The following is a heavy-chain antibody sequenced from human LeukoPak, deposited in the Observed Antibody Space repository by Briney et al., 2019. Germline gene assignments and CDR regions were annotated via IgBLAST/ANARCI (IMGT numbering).Heavy chain of an antibody. CDR2: IYYSGTT. D-gene: IGHD6-13*01. V-gene: IGHV4-59*01. CDR3: ARGVYIAAAQYGY. CDR1: GGSISRYY. J-gene: IGHJ4*02. Sequence: SETLSLTCTVSGGSISRYYWSWLRQPPGKGLEWIGYIYYSGTTNYNPSLRSRVTISVDTSKNQFSLKLSSVTAADTAVYYCARGVYIAAAQYGYWGQGTLVTVSS.